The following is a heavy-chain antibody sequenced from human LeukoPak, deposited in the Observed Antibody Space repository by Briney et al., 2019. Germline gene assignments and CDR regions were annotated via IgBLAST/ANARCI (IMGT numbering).Heavy chain of an antibody. CDR3: ARRDDGNYVYDY. V-gene: IGHV1-69*13. CDR1: GYTFTSYY. J-gene: IGHJ4*02. CDR2: IIPIFGTA. D-gene: IGHD4-17*01. Sequence: SVKVSCKASGYTFTSYYMHWVRQAPGQGLEWMGGIIPIFGTANYAQKFQGRVTITADESTSTAYMELSSLRSEDTAVYYCARRDDGNYVYDYWGQRTLVTVSS.